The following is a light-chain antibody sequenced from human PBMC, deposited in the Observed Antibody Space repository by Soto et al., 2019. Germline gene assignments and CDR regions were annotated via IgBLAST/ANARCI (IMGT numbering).Light chain of an antibody. CDR2: EGS. Sequence: QSALAQPASVSGSPGQSITISCTGTSSDVGSYNLVSWYQHHPGKAPKLMIYEGSKRPSGVSNRFSGSKSGNTASLTISGLQAEDEADYFCCSYAGSNTFVFGTGTKVTLL. CDR3: CSYAGSNTFV. V-gene: IGLV2-23*01. CDR1: SSDVGSYNL. J-gene: IGLJ1*01.